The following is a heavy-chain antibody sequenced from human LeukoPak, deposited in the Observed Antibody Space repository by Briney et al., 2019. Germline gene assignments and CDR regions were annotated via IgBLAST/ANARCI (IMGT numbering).Heavy chain of an antibody. CDR2: IYYSGST. V-gene: IGHV4-59*12. CDR3: TRVVLLWFGELSWNAFDI. D-gene: IGHD3-10*01. J-gene: IGHJ3*02. Sequence: SETLSLTCTVSGGSISSYYWSWIRQPPGKGLEWIGYIYYSGSTNYNPSLKSRVTISVDTSKNQFSLQLSSVTPEDTAVYYCTRVVLLWFGELSWNAFDIWGQGTMVTVSS. CDR1: GGSISSYY.